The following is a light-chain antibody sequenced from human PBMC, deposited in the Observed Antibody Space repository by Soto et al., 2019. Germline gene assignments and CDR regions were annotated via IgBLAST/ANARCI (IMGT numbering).Light chain of an antibody. Sequence: DIQMTQSPSSLSASVGDRVTITCRASLSINTYLNWYHQKPGKAPMLLIYAASSVQTGVPSRLSGSGSGTDFTLTISSLQPEDFATYYCQQSYSTPYTFGQGTKLEIK. CDR3: QQSYSTPYT. V-gene: IGKV1-39*01. CDR1: LSINTY. CDR2: AAS. J-gene: IGKJ2*01.